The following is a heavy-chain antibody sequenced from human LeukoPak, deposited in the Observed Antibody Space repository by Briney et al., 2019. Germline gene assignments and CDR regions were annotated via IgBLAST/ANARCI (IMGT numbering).Heavy chain of an antibody. CDR1: GFTFSSYS. CDR2: ISSSSSYI. CDR3: AREAYDSSGYYGYYFDY. V-gene: IGHV3-21*01. Sequence: GGSLRLSCAASGFTFSSYSMNWVRQAPGKGLEWASSISSSSSYIYYADSVKGRFTISRDNAKNSLYLQMNSLRAEDTAVYYCAREAYDSSGYYGYYFDYWGQGTLVTVSS. J-gene: IGHJ4*02. D-gene: IGHD3-22*01.